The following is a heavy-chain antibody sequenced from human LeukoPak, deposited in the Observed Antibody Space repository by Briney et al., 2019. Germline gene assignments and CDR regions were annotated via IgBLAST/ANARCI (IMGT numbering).Heavy chain of an antibody. Sequence: SETLSLTCSVSGDSISNFYWSWIRQPPGKGLEWIGYIDYSGSTSYNPSLKSRVTISIDTSKNQFSLRLNSVTAADTAVYYCARDLGFGELVSDYWGQGTLVTVSS. CDR2: IDYSGST. CDR1: GDSISNFY. V-gene: IGHV4-59*01. J-gene: IGHJ4*02. D-gene: IGHD3-10*01. CDR3: ARDLGFGELVSDY.